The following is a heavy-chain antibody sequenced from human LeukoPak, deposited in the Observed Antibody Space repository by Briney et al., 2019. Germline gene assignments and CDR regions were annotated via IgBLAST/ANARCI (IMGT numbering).Heavy chain of an antibody. CDR1: GGSISSHY. Sequence: SETLSLTCTVSGGSISSHYWSWIRQPPGKGLEWIGYIYTSGTTYYNPSLKGRVTISADTSKNHFSLKLSSVTAADTAVYFCASMECSSIQCSKGFDYWGQGTLVTVSS. CDR2: IYTSGTT. D-gene: IGHD2-2*01. CDR3: ASMECSSIQCSKGFDY. V-gene: IGHV4-4*09. J-gene: IGHJ4*02.